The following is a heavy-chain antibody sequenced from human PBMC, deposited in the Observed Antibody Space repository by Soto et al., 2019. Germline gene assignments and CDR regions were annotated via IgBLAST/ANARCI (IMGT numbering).Heavy chain of an antibody. J-gene: IGHJ4*02. Sequence: PGGSLRLSCTASGFTFGDYAMSWFRQAPGKGLEWVGFIRSKAYGGTTEYAASVKGRFTISRDDSKSIAYLQMNSLKTEDTAVYYCTRDQYYDILTGYPLYYFDYWGQGTLVTVSS. CDR3: TRDQYYDILTGYPLYYFDY. V-gene: IGHV3-49*03. CDR2: IRSKAYGGTT. CDR1: GFTFGDYA. D-gene: IGHD3-9*01.